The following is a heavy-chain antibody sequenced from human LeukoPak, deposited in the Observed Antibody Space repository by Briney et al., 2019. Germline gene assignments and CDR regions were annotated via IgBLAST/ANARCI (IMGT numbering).Heavy chain of an antibody. J-gene: IGHJ5*02. Sequence: PGGSLRLSCAASGFTFSTYAMHCVRQAPGKGLEWLAFISYDGTNKYYADSVKGRFTISRDNSKNTLYLQMNSLRAEDTAVYYCVRDQMGFDPWGQGTLVIVSS. D-gene: IGHD2-8*01. CDR2: ISYDGTNK. CDR1: GFTFSTYA. V-gene: IGHV3-30-3*01. CDR3: VRDQMGFDP.